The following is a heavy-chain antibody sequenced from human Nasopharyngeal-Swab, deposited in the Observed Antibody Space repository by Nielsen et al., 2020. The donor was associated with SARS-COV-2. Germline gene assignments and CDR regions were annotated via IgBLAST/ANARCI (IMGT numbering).Heavy chain of an antibody. CDR2: IYYSGNT. J-gene: IGHJ4*02. CDR1: GCSITSGGFY. CDR3: ARGWAGHYFDY. V-gene: IGHV4-31*03. Sequence: SETLSLTCTVSGCSITSGGFYWTSIRQHPGKGLEWIGYIYYSGNTYYNPSLESRITISVDTSKNQFSLKLNSVTAADTAVYYCARGWAGHYFDYWGRGTLVTVSS. D-gene: IGHD3-10*01.